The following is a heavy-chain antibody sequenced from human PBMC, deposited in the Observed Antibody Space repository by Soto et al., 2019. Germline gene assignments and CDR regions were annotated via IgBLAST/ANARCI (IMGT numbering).Heavy chain of an antibody. Sequence: EEQLVESGGGLIKPGGSLRLSCVVSGFTFSDYTLNWVRQAPGRGLEWVSSISTTSSDIYYADSVKGRFTISRDNAKNALYVQMDRLTAADTAVYYWTRDASTAHNPLYCYYYMDVWGKGTTVTVSS. CDR2: ISTTSSDI. CDR3: TRDASTAHNPLYCYYYMDV. CDR1: GFTFSDYT. D-gene: IGHD1-1*01. J-gene: IGHJ6*03. V-gene: IGHV3-21*04.